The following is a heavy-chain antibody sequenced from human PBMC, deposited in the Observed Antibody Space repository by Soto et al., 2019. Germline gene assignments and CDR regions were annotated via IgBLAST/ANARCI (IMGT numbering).Heavy chain of an antibody. CDR2: FSGSDDST. D-gene: IGHD6-13*01. CDR1: GFTFSSYA. CDR3: AKRSSTSTFAY. J-gene: IGHJ4*02. Sequence: EVQLLESGGGLVQPGESLRLSCAASGFTFSSYAMSWVRQAPGKGLEWVSVFSGSDDSTYYADSVKGRFTIYRDNSKDTQKQQMNRLKAEDTAIYYCAKRSSTSTFAYGCQGTLVTVSS. V-gene: IGHV3-23*01.